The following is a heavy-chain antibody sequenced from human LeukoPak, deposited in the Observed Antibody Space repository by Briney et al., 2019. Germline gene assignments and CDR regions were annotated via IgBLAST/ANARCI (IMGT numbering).Heavy chain of an antibody. CDR1: VFTVTSNY. V-gene: IGHV3-66*01. D-gene: IGHD4-17*01. CDR3: ARDGDTLDY. Sequence: GGSLRLSCAASVFTVTSNYMSWVRQAPGKGLEWVSVIYSGGSTYYADSVKGRFTISRDNSKNTLYLQMNSLRAEDTAVYYCARDGDTLDYWGQGTLVTVSS. J-gene: IGHJ4*02. CDR2: IYSGGST.